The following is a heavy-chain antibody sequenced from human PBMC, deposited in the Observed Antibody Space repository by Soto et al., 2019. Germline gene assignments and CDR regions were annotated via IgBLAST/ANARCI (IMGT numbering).Heavy chain of an antibody. D-gene: IGHD6-13*01. Sequence: SVKVSCKASGGTFSSYAISWVRQAPGQGLEWMGGIIPIFGTANYAQKFQGRVTITADESTSTAYMELSSLRSEDTAVYYCARDGGHSSSWYVSYYFDYWGQGTLVTVSS. CDR2: IIPIFGTA. CDR1: GGTFSSYA. J-gene: IGHJ4*02. V-gene: IGHV1-69*13. CDR3: ARDGGHSSSWYVSYYFDY.